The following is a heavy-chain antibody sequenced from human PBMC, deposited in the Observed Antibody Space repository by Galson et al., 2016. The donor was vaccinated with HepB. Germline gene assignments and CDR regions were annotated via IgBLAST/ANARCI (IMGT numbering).Heavy chain of an antibody. J-gene: IGHJ4*02. Sequence: SVKVSCKASGGTFSSYAINWVRQAPGQGLEWMGVIIPIFGTANYAQRFQGRVTITADESTSPAYMELSRLRSEDTAVYYCARDSGAGYQGYGSEYWGQGTLVTVSS. D-gene: IGHD3-10*01. CDR2: IIPIFGTA. V-gene: IGHV1-69*13. CDR1: GGTFSSYA. CDR3: ARDSGAGYQGYGSEY.